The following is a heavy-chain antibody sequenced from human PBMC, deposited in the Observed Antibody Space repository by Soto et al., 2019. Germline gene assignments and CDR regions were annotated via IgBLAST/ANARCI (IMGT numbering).Heavy chain of an antibody. CDR2: IYYSGST. V-gene: IGHV4-59*01. Sequence: PSETLSLTCTVSGGSISSYYWSWIRQPPGKGLEWIGYIYYSGSTNYNPSLKSRVTISVDTSKNQFSLKLSSVTAADTAVYYCARFKVGATLDYWGQGTLVTVSS. D-gene: IGHD1-26*01. J-gene: IGHJ4*02. CDR3: ARFKVGATLDY. CDR1: GGSISSYY.